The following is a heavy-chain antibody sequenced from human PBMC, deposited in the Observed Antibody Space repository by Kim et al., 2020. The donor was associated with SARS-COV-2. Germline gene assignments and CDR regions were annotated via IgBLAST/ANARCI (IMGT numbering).Heavy chain of an antibody. V-gene: IGHV1-18*04. CDR2: ISAYNGNT. J-gene: IGHJ5*02. Sequence: ASVKVSCKASGYTFTSYGISWVRQAPGQGLEWMGWISAYNGNTNYAQKLQGRVTMTTDTSTSTAYMELRSLRSDDTAVYYCARSRIIEYYDILTGPTYGTFDPWGQGTLVTVSS. CDR3: ARSRIIEYYDILTGPTYGTFDP. CDR1: GYTFTSYG. D-gene: IGHD3-9*01.